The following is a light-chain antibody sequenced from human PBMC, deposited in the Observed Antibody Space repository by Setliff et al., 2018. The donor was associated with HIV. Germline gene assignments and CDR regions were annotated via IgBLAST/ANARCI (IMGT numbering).Light chain of an antibody. V-gene: IGLV1-44*01. CDR3: ASWDGGLDGWV. J-gene: IGLJ3*02. CDR1: SSNIGNNA. Sequence: QSVLTQPPSASGTPGQRVSISCSGSSSNIGNNAANWYQQVPGTAPKLLIFSDSHRPSGVPDRFSGSKSGTSASLAISGLQSGDEADYYCASWDGGLDGWVFGGGTKVTVL. CDR2: SDS.